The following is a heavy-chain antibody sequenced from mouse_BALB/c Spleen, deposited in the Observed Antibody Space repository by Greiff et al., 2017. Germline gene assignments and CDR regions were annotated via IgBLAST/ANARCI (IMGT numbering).Heavy chain of an antibody. Sequence: VQGVESGAELARPGASVKMSCKASGYTFSSYTMHWVKQRPGQGLEWIGYLNPSSGYTNYNQKFKDKATLTADKSSSTAYMQLSSLTSEDSAVYYCSRGGYYGGYFDVWGAGTTVTVSS. CDR2: LNPSSGYT. J-gene: IGHJ1*01. CDR3: SRGGYYGGYFDV. D-gene: IGHD2-3*01. V-gene: IGHV1-4*01. CDR1: GYTFSSYT.